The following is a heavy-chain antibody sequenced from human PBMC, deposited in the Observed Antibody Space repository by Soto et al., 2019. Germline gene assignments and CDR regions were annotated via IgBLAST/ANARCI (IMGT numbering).Heavy chain of an antibody. CDR3: SKTDRLSSDRSGWATRVDY. CDR1: GFTFSNYV. Sequence: EVQLLESGGGLVQPGGSLRLSCAASGFTFSNYVMSWLRQAPGKGLEWVSSIRFSVSDTFYADSGKGRCPVSSDNSKNTPFLQMNSMRAADTAVYYCSKTDRLSSDRSGWATRVDYWGQGTLVTVSS. J-gene: IGHJ4*02. D-gene: IGHD6-19*01. CDR2: IRFSVSDT. V-gene: IGHV3-23*01.